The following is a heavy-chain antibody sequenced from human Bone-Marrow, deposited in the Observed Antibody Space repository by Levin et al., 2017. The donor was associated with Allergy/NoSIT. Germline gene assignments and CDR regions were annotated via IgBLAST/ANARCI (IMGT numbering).Heavy chain of an antibody. Sequence: SGGSLRLSCAASGFTFSDYYIDWVRQAPGKGLEWVGRSRNKANSYITEYAASVKGRFTISRDDSKKSLYLHMNSLKPEDTAVYYCSTGAIWGKGTTVTVSS. J-gene: IGHJ6*04. CDR2: SRNKANSYIT. CDR1: GFTFSDYY. V-gene: IGHV3-72*01. CDR3: STGAI. D-gene: IGHD3-10*01.